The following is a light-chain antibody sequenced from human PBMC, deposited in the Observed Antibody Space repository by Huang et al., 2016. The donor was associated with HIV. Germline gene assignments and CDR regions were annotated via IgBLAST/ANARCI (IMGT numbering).Light chain of an antibody. CDR2: DAS. J-gene: IGKJ3*01. CDR3: QQRTNWPPGFT. Sequence: EIVLTQSPATLSLSPGERATLSCRASQSVGGYLAWYQQKPGQAPRLPIYDASNRATGIPARFSGSVSGTDFTLTISSLEPEDFAVYYCQQRTNWPPGFTFGPGTKVDIK. V-gene: IGKV3-11*01. CDR1: QSVGGY.